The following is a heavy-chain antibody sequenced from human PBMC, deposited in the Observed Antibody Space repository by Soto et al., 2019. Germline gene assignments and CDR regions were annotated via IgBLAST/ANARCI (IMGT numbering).Heavy chain of an antibody. D-gene: IGHD2-2*01. J-gene: IGHJ6*02. CDR3: ARGTYELVVDANSSPLYYYGADV. CDR1: GLIFRSYV. V-gene: IGHV3-30-3*01. CDR2: ISFDGSNN. Sequence: GGSLRLSCAASGLIFRSYVMHWVRQTPDKGLEWVALISFDGSNNYYTDSVKGRFTISRDNSRNTLYLQMDSLRADDTAVYYCARGTYELVVDANSSPLYYYGADVWGQGTTVTVSS.